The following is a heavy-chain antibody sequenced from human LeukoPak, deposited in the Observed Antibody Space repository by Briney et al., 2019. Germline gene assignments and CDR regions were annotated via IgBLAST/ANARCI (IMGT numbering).Heavy chain of an antibody. D-gene: IGHD4-23*01. CDR1: GFTFEHYG. CDR3: AKASDYGGNEFDF. J-gene: IGHJ5*01. CDR2: IAWNSGYK. Sequence: SLRLSCGASGFTFEHYGMLWFRRVPGKGLEWVAYIAWNSGYKGYADYVKGGFAISRDNAKNSLHLQMNSLTGDDTAFYYCAKASDYGGNEFDFWGQGTLVTVSS. V-gene: IGHV3-9*01.